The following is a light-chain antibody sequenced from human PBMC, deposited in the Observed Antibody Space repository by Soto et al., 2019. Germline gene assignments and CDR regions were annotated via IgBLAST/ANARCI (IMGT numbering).Light chain of an antibody. CDR1: QSISSNF. V-gene: IGKV3-20*01. Sequence: EIVLTQSPGTLCLSPGEGATLSCRASQSISSNFLAWYQHKPGQAPRLLIYAASIRATGIPDRFSGSGSGTDFTLTISRVEPEDFAVYYCQQYGSSPMYSFGPGTKLEIK. J-gene: IGKJ2*03. CDR3: QQYGSSPMYS. CDR2: AAS.